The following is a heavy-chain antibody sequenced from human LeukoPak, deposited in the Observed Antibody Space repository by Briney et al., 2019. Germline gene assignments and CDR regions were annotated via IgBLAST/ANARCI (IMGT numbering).Heavy chain of an antibody. CDR3: ARSVIPAAIRGFDY. V-gene: IGHV5-51*01. Sequence: GESLKISCKGSGYNFTTYWIGWVRQMPGKGLEWMGIIYPGDSDTRYSPSLQGQVSISADKSISTAYLQWSSLKASDTAMYYCARSVIPAAIRGFDYWGQGTLVTVSS. D-gene: IGHD2-2*02. CDR1: GYNFTTYW. CDR2: IYPGDSDT. J-gene: IGHJ4*02.